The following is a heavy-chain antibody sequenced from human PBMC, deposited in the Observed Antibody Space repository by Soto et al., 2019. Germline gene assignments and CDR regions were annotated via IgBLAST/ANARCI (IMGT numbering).Heavy chain of an antibody. CDR1: GYTFTSYG. Sequence: SVKVSCKASGYTFTSYGISWVRQAPGQGLEWMGIINPSGGSTNYAQKFQGRVTITADESTSTAYMELSSLRSEDTAVYYCARDRGPSSGYYPYWFDPWGQGTLVTVSS. CDR2: INPSGGST. D-gene: IGHD3-22*01. V-gene: IGHV1-69*11. CDR3: ARDRGPSSGYYPYWFDP. J-gene: IGHJ5*02.